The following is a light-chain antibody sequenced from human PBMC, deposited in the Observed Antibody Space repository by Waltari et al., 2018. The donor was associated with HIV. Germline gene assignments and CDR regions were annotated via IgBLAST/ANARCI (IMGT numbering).Light chain of an antibody. CDR3: ATWDDSLNGDVV. J-gene: IGLJ2*01. Sequence: QSVLTQPPSASGTPGQRVTISCSGSSPHIGSKTVNWYQQLPGTAPKLLIYRNNQRPSGVPDRFSGSKSGTSASLAISGLQSEDEADYYCATWDDSLNGDVVFGGGTKLTVL. CDR1: SPHIGSKT. V-gene: IGLV1-44*01. CDR2: RNN.